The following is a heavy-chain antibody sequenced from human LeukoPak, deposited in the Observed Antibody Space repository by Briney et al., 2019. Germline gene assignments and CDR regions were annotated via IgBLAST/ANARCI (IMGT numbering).Heavy chain of an antibody. CDR3: ARVGGREDYFDY. V-gene: IGHV4-61*08. CDR2: IYYSGST. D-gene: IGHD2-15*01. J-gene: IGHJ4*02. CDR1: GGSISSGGYY. Sequence: EASETLSLTCTVSGGSISSGGYYWSWIRQPPGKGLEWIGYIYYSGSTNYNPSLKSRVTISVDTSKNQFSLKLSSVTAADTAVYYCARVGGREDYFDYWGQGTLVTVSS.